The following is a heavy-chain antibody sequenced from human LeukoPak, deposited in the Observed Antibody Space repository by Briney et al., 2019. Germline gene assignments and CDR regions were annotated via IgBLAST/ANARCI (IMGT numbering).Heavy chain of an antibody. CDR3: AKAPTILTGYYYYGMDV. CDR1: GFTFSSYA. CDR2: IGGSGGST. J-gene: IGHJ6*02. Sequence: PGGFLRLSCAASGFTFSSYAMSWVRQAPGKGLEWVSAIGGSGGSTYYADSVKGRFTISRDNSKNTLYLQMNSLRAEDTAVYYCAKAPTILTGYYYYGMDVWGQGTTVTVSS. D-gene: IGHD3-9*01. V-gene: IGHV3-23*01.